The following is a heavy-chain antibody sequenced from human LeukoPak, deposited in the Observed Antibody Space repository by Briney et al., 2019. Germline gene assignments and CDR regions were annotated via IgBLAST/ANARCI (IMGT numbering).Heavy chain of an antibody. Sequence: GGSLRHSCAASGFTFSDYYMSWIRQAPGKGLEWVSYSSSSSNTIYYADSVKGRFTISRDNARNSLYLQMNSLRAEDTAVHYCARAGTGEEDYWGQGTLVTVSS. CDR1: GFTFSDYY. J-gene: IGHJ4*02. CDR2: SSSSSNTI. CDR3: ARAGTGEEDY. V-gene: IGHV3-11*01. D-gene: IGHD7-27*01.